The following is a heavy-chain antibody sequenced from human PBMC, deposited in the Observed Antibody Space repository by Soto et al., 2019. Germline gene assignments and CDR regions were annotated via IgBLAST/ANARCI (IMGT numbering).Heavy chain of an antibody. D-gene: IGHD4-4*01. J-gene: IGHJ4*02. CDR3: QRETPAFHSAFDF. V-gene: IGHV6-1*01. CDR1: GDSVSSNGAA. Sequence: PSQTLSLTCAISGDSVSSNGAAWNWIRQSPSRGLEWLGRTYYRSRWYSDYAPSVKSRITVNPDTSQNQFSLQLNSVTPEDTAIYHRQRETPAFHSAFDFWGQGTLVTVSS. CDR2: TYYRSRWYS.